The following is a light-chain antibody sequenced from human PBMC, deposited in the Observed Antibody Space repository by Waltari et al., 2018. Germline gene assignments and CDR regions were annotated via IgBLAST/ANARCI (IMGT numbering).Light chain of an antibody. CDR1: SGSLSTTSY. CDR2: KAN. CDR3: ALYMGSGIWV. V-gene: IGLV8-61*01. Sequence: QTVVTQEPSLSVSPGGTVTLTCALSSGSLSTTSYATWYQHTPGQAPRTLVYKANARASGVPVRFSGSILGNTAALTITGAQADDESDYYCALYMGSGIWVFGGGTRLTVL. J-gene: IGLJ3*02.